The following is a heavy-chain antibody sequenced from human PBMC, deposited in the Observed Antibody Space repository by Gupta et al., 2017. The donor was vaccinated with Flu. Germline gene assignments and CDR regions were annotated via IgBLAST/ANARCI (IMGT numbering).Heavy chain of an antibody. CDR3: ARYASDSSGYYFFDY. D-gene: IGHD3-22*01. Sequence: QVQLQESGPGLVKPSQTLSLTCTVSGGSISSGSYYWSWIRQPAGKGLEWIGRIYTSGSTNYNPPLKSRVTISVDTSKNQFSVKLSSVTGADTAVYYCARYASDSSGYYFFDYWGQGNLVTVSS. CDR2: IYTSGST. V-gene: IGHV4-61*02. CDR1: GGSISSGSYY. J-gene: IGHJ4*02.